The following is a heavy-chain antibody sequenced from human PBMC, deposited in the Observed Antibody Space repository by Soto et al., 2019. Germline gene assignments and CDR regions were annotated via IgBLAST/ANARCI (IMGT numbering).Heavy chain of an antibody. D-gene: IGHD5-18*01. CDR3: ARDPLWGTAMVLWYFDL. J-gene: IGHJ2*01. CDR2: ISYDGSNK. Sequence: QVQLVESGGGVVQPGRSLRLSCAASGFTFSSYAMHWVRQAPGKGLEWVAVISYDGSNKYYADSVKGRFTISRDNSKNTLYLQMNGLRAEDTAVYYCARDPLWGTAMVLWYFDLWGLGTLVTVSS. CDR1: GFTFSSYA. V-gene: IGHV3-30-3*01.